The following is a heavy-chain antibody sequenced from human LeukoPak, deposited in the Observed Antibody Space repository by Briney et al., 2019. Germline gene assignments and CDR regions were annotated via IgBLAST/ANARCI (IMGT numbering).Heavy chain of an antibody. J-gene: IGHJ3*02. CDR1: GYIFTSYY. CDR3: ARIRDGYNDAYDI. V-gene: IGHV1-46*01. Sequence: ASVKVSCKASGYIFTSYYMHWVRQGPGQGLEWMGLINPGGDNTNYAQNFQGRVTMTRDTSASTVYMELSSLRSEDTAIYYCARIRDGYNDAYDIWGQGTVVTVPS. D-gene: IGHD5-24*01. CDR2: INPGGDNT.